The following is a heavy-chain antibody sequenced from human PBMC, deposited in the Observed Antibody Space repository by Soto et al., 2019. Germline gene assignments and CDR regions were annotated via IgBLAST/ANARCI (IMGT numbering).Heavy chain of an antibody. Sequence: QVQLVQSGAEVKKPGSSVKVSCKASGGTFSSYAISWVRQAPGQGLEWMGGIIPIFGTANYAQKFQSRVTITADESTSTAYMERSSLRSEDTAVYYCARGRWCGALSIRLFFDAFAIWGQGTMDTVSS. D-gene: IGHD3-10*01. J-gene: IGHJ3*02. V-gene: IGHV1-69*01. CDR1: GGTFSSYA. CDR2: IIPIFGTA. CDR3: ARGRWCGALSIRLFFDAFAI.